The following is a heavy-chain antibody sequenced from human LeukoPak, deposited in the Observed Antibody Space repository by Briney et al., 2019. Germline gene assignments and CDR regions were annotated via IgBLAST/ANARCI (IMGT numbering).Heavy chain of an antibody. CDR1: GYTFSAYY. CDR3: ARPYSSSWYGAGWFDP. CDR2: MNPNSGRS. D-gene: IGHD6-13*01. Sequence: GASVKVSCKASGYTFSAYYMRWVRQAPGQGLEWMGWMNPNSGRSGLAQKFQGRVTMTTDTSTSTAYMELRSLRTDDTAVYYCARPYSSSWYGAGWFDPWGQGTLVTVSS. J-gene: IGHJ5*02. V-gene: IGHV1-2*02.